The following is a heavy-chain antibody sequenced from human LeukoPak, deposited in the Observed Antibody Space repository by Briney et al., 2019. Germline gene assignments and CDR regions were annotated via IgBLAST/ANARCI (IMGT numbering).Heavy chain of an antibody. V-gene: IGHV3-43*02. D-gene: IGHD4-17*01. Sequence: GGSLRLSCAASGFTFDDYAMHWVRQAPGKGPEWVSLVSGDGGSTIYADSVKGRFTISRDNSKNTLYLQMNSLRAEDTAVYYCARNQDYGVYNSVGAFDIWGQGTMVTVSS. CDR2: VSGDGGST. CDR3: ARNQDYGVYNSVGAFDI. CDR1: GFTFDDYA. J-gene: IGHJ3*02.